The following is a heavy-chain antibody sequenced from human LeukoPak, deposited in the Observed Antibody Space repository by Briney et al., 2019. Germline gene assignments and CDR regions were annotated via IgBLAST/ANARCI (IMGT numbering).Heavy chain of an antibody. V-gene: IGHV1-8*01. CDR2: MNPNSGNT. J-gene: IGHJ5*02. D-gene: IGHD3-10*01. CDR1: GYTFTSYD. CDR3: ATDYGSGSYPNWFDP. Sequence: GASVKVSCKASGYTFTSYDINWVRQATGQGLEWMGWMNPNSGNTGYAQKFQGRVTMTRNTSISTAYMELSSLRSEDTAVYYCATDYGSGSYPNWFDPWGQGTLVTVSS.